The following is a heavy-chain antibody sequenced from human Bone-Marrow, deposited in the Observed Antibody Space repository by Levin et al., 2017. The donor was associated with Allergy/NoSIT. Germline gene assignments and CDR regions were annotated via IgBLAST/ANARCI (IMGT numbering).Heavy chain of an antibody. J-gene: IGHJ6*03. D-gene: IGHD5-12*01. V-gene: IGHV3-53*01. Sequence: GESLKISCAASGFTVSSNYMSWVRQAPGKGLEWVSVIYSGGSTYYADSVKGRFTISRDNSKNTLYHQMNSLRAEDTAVYYCARSPGDSGYDLKYYYYYMDVWGKGTTVTVSS. CDR1: GFTVSSNY. CDR2: IYSGGST. CDR3: ARSPGDSGYDLKYYYYYMDV.